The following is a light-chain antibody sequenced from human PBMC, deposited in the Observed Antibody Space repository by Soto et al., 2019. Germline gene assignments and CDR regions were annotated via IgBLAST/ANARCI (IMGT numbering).Light chain of an antibody. J-gene: IGLJ1*01. Sequence: QSSLTQPASVSGSPVQSITISCTGTSSDVCGYYYFAWYQLHPGKAHKIMVFEVSNRPSGVSYRFSGSKSGNKASLTSSGLQAEDAADYFRCSYSISXAYLVGTGTKVXV. CDR3: CSYSISXAYL. CDR2: EVS. CDR1: SSDVCGYYY. V-gene: IGLV2-14*01.